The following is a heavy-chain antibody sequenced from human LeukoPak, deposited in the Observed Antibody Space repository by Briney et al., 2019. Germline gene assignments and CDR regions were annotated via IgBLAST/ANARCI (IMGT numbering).Heavy chain of an antibody. CDR2: ISSSGSTI. D-gene: IGHD4-17*01. CDR3: ARDTNGDGWFDP. J-gene: IGHJ5*02. CDR1: GFIFSNYA. Sequence: PGGSLRLSCAASGFIFSNYAMHWVRQAPGKGLEWVSYISSSGSTIYYADSVKGRFTISRDNAKNSLYLQMNSLRAEDTSVYYCARDTNGDGWFDPWGQGTLVTVSS. V-gene: IGHV3-48*03.